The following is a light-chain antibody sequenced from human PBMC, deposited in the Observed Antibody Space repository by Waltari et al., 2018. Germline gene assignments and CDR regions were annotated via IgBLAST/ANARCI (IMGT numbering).Light chain of an antibody. CDR1: QSVRTY. Sequence: EIVLTQSPATLSLSPGERATLSCRASQSVRTYLAWYQQKPGQAPRLLVDDASTRATGIPARFSGSGSGTDFTLTISSLEPEDFAVYYCQQRSIWPPLTFGGGTKVEIK. CDR3: QQRSIWPPLT. J-gene: IGKJ4*01. V-gene: IGKV3-11*01. CDR2: DAS.